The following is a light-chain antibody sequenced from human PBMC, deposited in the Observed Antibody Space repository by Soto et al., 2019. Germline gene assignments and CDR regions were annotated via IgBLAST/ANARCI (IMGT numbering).Light chain of an antibody. Sequence: EIVLTQSPATLSLSPGERATLSCRASQSIGLAIAWYQHKPGQAPRLLIFDASQRATGIPAGFRGSGSGTEFTLTISSLQSEDFAVYYCQQYNNWPPITFGQGTRLEI. V-gene: IGKV3D-15*01. CDR1: QSIGLA. J-gene: IGKJ5*01. CDR2: DAS. CDR3: QQYNNWPPIT.